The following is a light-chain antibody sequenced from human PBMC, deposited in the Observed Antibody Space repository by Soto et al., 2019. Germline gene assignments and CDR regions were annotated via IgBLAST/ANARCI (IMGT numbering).Light chain of an antibody. V-gene: IGLV2-14*03. CDR2: DVN. J-gene: IGLJ1*01. Sequence: QSALTQPASVSGSPGQSITISCTGTSSDVGGYNYVSWYQHHPGKAPKLLIYDVNSRPSGVSGRFSGSKSGNTASLTISGLQAEDEDDYYCSSYTSSSTEVFGTGTKVTVL. CDR3: SSYTSSSTEV. CDR1: SSDVGGYNY.